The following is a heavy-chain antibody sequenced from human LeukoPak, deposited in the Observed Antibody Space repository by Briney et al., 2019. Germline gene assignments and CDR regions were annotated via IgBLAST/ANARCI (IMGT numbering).Heavy chain of an antibody. V-gene: IGHV4-39*07. D-gene: IGHD5-18*01. J-gene: IGHJ4*02. Sequence: SESLSLTWTVAGGSIIRSSDEWGWIREPRGRGREGMGIIYETGSTYYHPSLRSRVPMSLVTSRTQFSLKLSSVTAAATAVYYCARVGYSYGNDYWGQGTLATVSS. CDR2: IYETGST. CDR3: ARVGYSYGNDY. CDR1: GGSIIRSSDE.